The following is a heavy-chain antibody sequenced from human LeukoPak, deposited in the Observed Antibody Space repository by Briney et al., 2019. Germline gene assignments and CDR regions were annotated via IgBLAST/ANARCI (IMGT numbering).Heavy chain of an antibody. CDR1: GYSFTGYY. CDR2: INPNSGDT. CDR3: ARVEFVVVLAAISGWFDP. V-gene: IGHV1-2*02. J-gene: IGHJ5*02. Sequence: ASVKVSRKASGYSFTGYYMLLVRQAPGHGLEWMGWINPNSGDTNYPQKLHGRVAITRDTSISTAYMQRSRLRCDETAVYYCARVEFVVVLAAISGWFDPWGQRTLVTVSP. D-gene: IGHD2-2*02.